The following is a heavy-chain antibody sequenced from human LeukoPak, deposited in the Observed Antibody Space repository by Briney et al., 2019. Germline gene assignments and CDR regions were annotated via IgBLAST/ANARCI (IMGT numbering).Heavy chain of an antibody. CDR3: ARGVEPLAANTLAY. V-gene: IGHV3-23*01. D-gene: IGHD1-14*01. CDR2: ISGSGGST. CDR1: GFTFSSYA. Sequence: GGSLRLSCAASGFTFSSYAMNWVRQAPGKGLEWVSVISGSGGSTYYADSVQGRFTISRDNSKNTLYLEMNSLSPDDTAVYYCARGVEPLAANTLAYWGQGTLVTVSS. J-gene: IGHJ4*02.